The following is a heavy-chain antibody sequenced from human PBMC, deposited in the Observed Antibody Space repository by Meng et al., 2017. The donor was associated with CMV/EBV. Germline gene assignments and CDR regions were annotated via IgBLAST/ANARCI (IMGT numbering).Heavy chain of an antibody. D-gene: IGHD6-13*01. CDR3: AKDLYSSSWYYYYGMDV. J-gene: IGHJ6*02. V-gene: IGHV3-9*01. CDR1: GFTFDDYA. Sequence: LSLTCAASGFTFDDYAMHWVRQAPGKGLEWVSGISWNSGSIGYADSVKGRFTISRDNAKNSLYLQMNSLRAEDTALYYCAKDLYSSSWYYYYGMDVWGQGTTVTVSS. CDR2: ISWNSGSI.